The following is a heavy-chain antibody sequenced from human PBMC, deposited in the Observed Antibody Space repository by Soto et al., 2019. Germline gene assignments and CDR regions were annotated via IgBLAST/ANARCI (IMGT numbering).Heavy chain of an antibody. V-gene: IGHV4-30-2*05. CDR1: SASISSGGYS. J-gene: IGHJ4*02. CDR2: TYYSGTA. CDR3: VGGYPRVGFDY. Sequence: PSQTLSPTCALSSASISSGGYSWSWIPHTPGKGLECIGHTYYSGTASYNPSLESRVTISTDTSKNQFSLKLTSVTATDTAVYICVGGYPRVGFDYWGQGTLVTVSS. D-gene: IGHD3-16*02.